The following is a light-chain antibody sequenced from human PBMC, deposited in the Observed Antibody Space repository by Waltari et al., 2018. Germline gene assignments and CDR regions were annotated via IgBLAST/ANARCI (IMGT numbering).Light chain of an antibody. CDR2: RAS. CDR3: KQYNSYSWT. J-gene: IGKJ1*01. CDR1: QSISSW. Sequence: DIQMTQSPSTLSASVGDSVTITCRASQSISSWLAWYQQEPGKAPKLLIYRASSLDSGVPSRFSGSGSGTEFTLTISSLQPDDFATYYCKQYNSYSWTFGQGTKVEIK. V-gene: IGKV1-5*03.